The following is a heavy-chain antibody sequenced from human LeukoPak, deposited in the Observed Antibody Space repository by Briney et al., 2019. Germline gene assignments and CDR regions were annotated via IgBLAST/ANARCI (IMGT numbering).Heavy chain of an antibody. Sequence: SETLSLTCTVSGGSISSGDYYWSWIRQPAGKGLEWIGHIYTSGSTNYNPSLKSRVTISVDTSKNQFSLRLSSVTAADTAVYYCARATAIWFGELLLEYWGQGTLVTVSS. D-gene: IGHD3-10*01. J-gene: IGHJ4*02. CDR2: IYTSGST. V-gene: IGHV4-61*09. CDR3: ARATAIWFGELLLEY. CDR1: GGSISSGDYY.